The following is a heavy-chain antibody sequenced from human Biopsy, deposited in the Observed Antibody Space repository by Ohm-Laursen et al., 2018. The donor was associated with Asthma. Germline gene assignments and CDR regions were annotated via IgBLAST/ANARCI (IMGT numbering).Heavy chain of an antibody. CDR3: ARTTYGDDGFDP. CDR1: GDSSNSGGYS. Sequence: QTLSLTCAVSGDSSNSGGYSWSWIRQHPVKGLEWIGYIYYSGSTYYNPSLKSRVSISLDTSKNQFSLSLTSVTAADTAVYYCARTTYGDDGFDPWGQGTLVTVSS. J-gene: IGHJ5*02. D-gene: IGHD4-17*01. CDR2: IYYSGST. V-gene: IGHV4-31*02.